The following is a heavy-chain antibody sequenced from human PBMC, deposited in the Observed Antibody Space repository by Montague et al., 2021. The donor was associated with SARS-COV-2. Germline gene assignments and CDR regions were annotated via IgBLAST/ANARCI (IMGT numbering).Heavy chain of an antibody. CDR3: ARNMAY. D-gene: IGHD2/OR15-2a*01. V-gene: IGHV4-4*09. J-gene: IGHJ1*01. Sequence: SETLSLTCTVYSGSLSNYYWSWIRQSPDKGLEWIGYMYDTGNMNYNPSLRSRVSISADTSKSQFSLRLTSVTAADSAGYYCARNMAYWDRGVLVAV. CDR2: MYDTGNM. CDR1: SGSLSNYY.